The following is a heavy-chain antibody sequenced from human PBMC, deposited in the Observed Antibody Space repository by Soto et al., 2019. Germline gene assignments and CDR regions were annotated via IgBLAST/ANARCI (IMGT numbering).Heavy chain of an antibody. CDR3: ARDRTVRGVPFDP. Sequence: GGSLRLSCAASGFTFSSYWMGWVRQAPGKGLEWVANIKQDGSEKYYVDSVKGRFTISRDNAKNSLYLQMNSLRAEDTAVYYCARDRTVRGVPFDPWGQGTLVTVSS. V-gene: IGHV3-7*01. CDR2: IKQDGSEK. CDR1: GFTFSSYW. J-gene: IGHJ5*02. D-gene: IGHD3-10*01.